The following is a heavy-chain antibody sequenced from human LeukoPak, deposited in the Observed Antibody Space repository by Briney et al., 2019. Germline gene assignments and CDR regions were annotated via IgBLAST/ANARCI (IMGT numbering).Heavy chain of an antibody. CDR3: ARYRYGGNIYYDY. Sequence: GGSLRLSCAASGFTFSDYYMTWIRQAPGKGLEWVSYISSSSTYTNYADSVKGRFTISRDNAKNSLYLQMNRLRAEDTAVYYCARYRYGGNIYYDYWGQGTLVTVSS. V-gene: IGHV3-11*03. CDR2: ISSSSTYT. D-gene: IGHD4-23*01. J-gene: IGHJ4*02. CDR1: GFTFSDYY.